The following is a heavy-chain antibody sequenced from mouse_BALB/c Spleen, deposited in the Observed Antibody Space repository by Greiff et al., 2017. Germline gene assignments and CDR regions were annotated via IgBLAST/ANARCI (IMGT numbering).Heavy chain of an antibody. D-gene: IGHD2-4*01. CDR3: ARGSDTMIPYWYFDV. V-gene: IGHV1-9*01. CDR1: GYTFSSYW. J-gene: IGHJ1*01. CDR2: ILPGSGST. Sequence: QVQLQQSGAELMKPGASVKISCKATGYTFSSYWIEWVKQRPGHGLEWIGEILPGSGSTNYNEKFKGKATFTADTSSNTAYMQLSSLTSEDSAVYYCARGSDTMIPYWYFDVWGAGTTVTVSS.